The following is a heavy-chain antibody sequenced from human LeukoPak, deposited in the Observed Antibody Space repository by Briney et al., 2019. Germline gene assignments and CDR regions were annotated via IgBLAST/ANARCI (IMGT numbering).Heavy chain of an antibody. CDR2: INPSGGTT. J-gene: IGHJ6*02. Sequence: GASVKVSRKASEYTFTIYYMHWVRQAPGQGLEWMGIINPSGGTTNYAQKFQGRVTMTRDTSTSTVYMELSSLRSEDTAVYYCARDRGPGTYFYGSGSYTPRGMDVWGQGTTVTVSS. CDR3: ARDRGPGTYFYGSGSYTPRGMDV. D-gene: IGHD3-10*01. V-gene: IGHV1-46*03. CDR1: EYTFTIYY.